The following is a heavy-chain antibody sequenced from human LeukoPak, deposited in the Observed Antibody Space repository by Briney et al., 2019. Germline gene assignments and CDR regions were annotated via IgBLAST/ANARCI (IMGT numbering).Heavy chain of an antibody. CDR3: ARDSTDFDC. CDR1: GCTPSSYS. CDR2: ISSSSSYI. Sequence: GGSRRLSCAAPGCTPSSYSMNCDSQAPGKGREWVSSISSSSSYIYYADSVKDRFTIARDNAKNSLYLQMNSLRAEDTAVYYCARDSTDFDCWGQGTLVTVSS. J-gene: IGHJ4*02. V-gene: IGHV3-21*01.